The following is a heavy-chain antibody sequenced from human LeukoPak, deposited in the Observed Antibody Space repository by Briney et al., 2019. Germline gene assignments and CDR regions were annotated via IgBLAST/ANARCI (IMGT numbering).Heavy chain of an antibody. V-gene: IGHV4-34*01. D-gene: IGHD3-10*01. Sequence: SETLSLTCTISGGSISSYYWSWIREPPGKGLEWIGEINHSGSTNYNPSLKGRVTISVDTSKNQFSLKLSSVTAADTAAYYCARAYYYGSGTAMRLLDYWGQGTLVTVSS. CDR1: GGSISSYY. CDR2: INHSGST. J-gene: IGHJ4*02. CDR3: ARAYYYGSGTAMRLLDY.